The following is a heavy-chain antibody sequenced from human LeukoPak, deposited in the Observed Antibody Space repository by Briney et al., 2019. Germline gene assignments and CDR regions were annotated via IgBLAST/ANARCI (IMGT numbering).Heavy chain of an antibody. Sequence: GASVKVSCKASGYTFTSYAMHWVRQAPGQRLEWMGWSNAGNGNTKYSQEFQGRVTITRDTSASTAYMELSSLRSEDTAVYYCAREAVSGGGSYAFDYWGQGTLVTVSS. CDR1: GYTFTSYA. J-gene: IGHJ4*02. V-gene: IGHV1-3*02. CDR3: AREAVSGGGSYAFDY. D-gene: IGHD1-26*01. CDR2: SNAGNGNT.